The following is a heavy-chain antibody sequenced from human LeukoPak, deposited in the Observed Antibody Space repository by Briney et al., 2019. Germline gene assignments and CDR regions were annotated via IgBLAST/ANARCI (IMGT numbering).Heavy chain of an antibody. CDR2: IYWDDDK. V-gene: IGHV2-5*02. CDR1: GFSLSTVGVG. J-gene: IGHJ1*01. CDR3: AHTPPGRTQLWLRYFQH. D-gene: IGHD5-18*01. Sequence: SGPTLVKPTQTLALTCTFSGFSLSTVGVGVGWIRQPPGRALEWLALIYWDDDKRYSPSLKTRLTITKDTSKNQVVLTMTNMDPVNTATYYCAHTPPGRTQLWLRYFQHWGQGTLVTVSS.